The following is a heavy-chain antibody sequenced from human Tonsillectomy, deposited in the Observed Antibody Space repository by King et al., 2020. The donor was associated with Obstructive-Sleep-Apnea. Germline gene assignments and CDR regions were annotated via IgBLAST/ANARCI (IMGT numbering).Heavy chain of an antibody. D-gene: IGHD3-22*01. Sequence: VQLVQSGAEVKKPGESLKISCKGSGYSFTSYWIGWVRQMPGKGLEWMGIIYPGDSDTRYSPSFQGQVTISADKSISTAYLQWSSLKASDTAMYYCARQYSYYYDSSGSDYWGQGTRVTVSS. J-gene: IGHJ4*02. CDR3: ARQYSYYYDSSGSDY. V-gene: IGHV5-51*01. CDR1: GYSFTSYW. CDR2: IYPGDSDT.